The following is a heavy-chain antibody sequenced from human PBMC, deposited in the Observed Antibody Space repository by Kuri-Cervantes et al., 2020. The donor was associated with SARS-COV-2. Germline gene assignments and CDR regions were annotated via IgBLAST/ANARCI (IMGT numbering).Heavy chain of an antibody. D-gene: IGHD3-16*01. J-gene: IGHJ6*02. CDR3: AKDLGDYGMDV. CDR2: IYSGGSST. Sequence: GSLKISCAASGFTFSSYAMSWVRQAPGKGLEWVSVIYSGGSSTYYADSVKGRFTISRDNSKNTLYLQMNSLRAEDTAVYYCAKDLGDYGMDVWGQGTTVTVSS. CDR1: GFTFSSYA. V-gene: IGHV3-23*03.